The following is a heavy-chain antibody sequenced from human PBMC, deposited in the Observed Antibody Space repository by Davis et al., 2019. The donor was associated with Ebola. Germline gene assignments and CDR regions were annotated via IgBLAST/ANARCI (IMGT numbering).Heavy chain of an antibody. Sequence: GESLKISCAASGFTFSSYWMHWVRQAPGKGLVWVSRINSDGSSTSYADSVKGRFTISRDNAKNTLYLQMNSLRAEDTAVYYCARVGGTVTTYYYYGMDVWGQGTTVTVSS. J-gene: IGHJ6*02. D-gene: IGHD4-17*01. CDR1: GFTFSSYW. V-gene: IGHV3-74*01. CDR3: ARVGGTVTTYYYYGMDV. CDR2: INSDGSST.